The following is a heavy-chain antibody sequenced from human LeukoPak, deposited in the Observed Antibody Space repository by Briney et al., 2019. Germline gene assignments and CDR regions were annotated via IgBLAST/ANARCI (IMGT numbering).Heavy chain of an antibody. J-gene: IGHJ4*02. CDR3: ARDRLRWPKIDY. D-gene: IGHD4-23*01. Sequence: SETLSLTCTVSGGSISSYYWGWIRQPPGKGLEWIGSIYYSGSTYHNPSLQSRVTISLDTSKNQFSLKLSSVTAADTAVYYCARDRLRWPKIDYWGQGTLVTVSS. CDR2: IYYSGST. V-gene: IGHV4-39*07. CDR1: GGSISSYY.